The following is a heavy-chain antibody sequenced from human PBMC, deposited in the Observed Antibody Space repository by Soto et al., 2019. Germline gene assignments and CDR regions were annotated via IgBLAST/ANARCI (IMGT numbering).Heavy chain of an antibody. J-gene: IGHJ6*02. CDR1: GYTFTSYG. CDR2: ISAYNGNT. Sequence: ASVKVSCKASGYTFTSYGISWVRQAPGQGLEWMGWISAYNGNTNYAQKFQGRVTMTTDTSTSTAYMELRSLRSDDTAIYYCARLQNVVVLPSSTGDYKTTASSGLDVWGQGTTVTVSS. V-gene: IGHV1-18*01. CDR3: ARLQNVVVLPSSTGDYKTTASSGLDV. D-gene: IGHD2-21*01.